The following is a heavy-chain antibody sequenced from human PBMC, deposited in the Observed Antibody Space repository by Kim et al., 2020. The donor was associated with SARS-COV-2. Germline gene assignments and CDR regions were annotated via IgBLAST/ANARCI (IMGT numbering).Heavy chain of an antibody. D-gene: IGHD6-19*01. CDR3: ATGKRVSHISDWYGLLAY. CDR1: GFSFGDYG. J-gene: IGHJ4*02. V-gene: IGHV3-9*01. CDR2: ISWNSGIR. Sequence: GGSLRLSCAASGFSFGDYGMHWVRQAPGKGPEWVSGISWNSGIRGYAESVKGRFTISRDNAKNSLYLQMNSLRAEDTALYYCATGKRVSHISDWYGLLAYWGQGTLVTVSS.